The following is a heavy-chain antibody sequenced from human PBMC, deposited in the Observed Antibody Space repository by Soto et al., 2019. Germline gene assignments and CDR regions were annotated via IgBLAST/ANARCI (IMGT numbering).Heavy chain of an antibody. J-gene: IGHJ4*02. V-gene: IGHV3-66*01. CDR1: GFTVSSNY. D-gene: IGHD2-2*01. Sequence: GGSLRLSCAASGFTVSSNYMSWVRQAPGKGLEWVSVIYSGGSTYYADSVKGRFTISRDNSKNTLYLQMNSLRAEDTAVYYCARSSYCISTSCYVYYFDYWGQGTLVTVSS. CDR2: IYSGGST. CDR3: ARSSYCISTSCYVYYFDY.